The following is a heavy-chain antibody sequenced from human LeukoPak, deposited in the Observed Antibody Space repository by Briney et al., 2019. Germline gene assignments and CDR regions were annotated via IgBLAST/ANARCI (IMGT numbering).Heavy chain of an antibody. CDR1: GFIFSSYE. J-gene: IGHJ3*02. V-gene: IGHV3-48*03. Sequence: QTGGSLRLSCAASGFIFSSYEMNWVRQAPGKGLEWVSYISSSGFTTYYADSVKGRFTISRDNAKNSVHLQVSSLRDEDTAIYYCAREKEADILTGRHPHGAFDIWGQGTMVSVSS. CDR2: ISSSGFTT. CDR3: AREKEADILTGRHPHGAFDI. D-gene: IGHD3-9*01.